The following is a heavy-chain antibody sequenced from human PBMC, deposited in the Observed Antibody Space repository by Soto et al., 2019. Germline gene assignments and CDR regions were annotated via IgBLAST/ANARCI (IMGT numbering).Heavy chain of an antibody. J-gene: IGHJ4*02. Sequence: SETLSLTCTVSSGSISVTNVFWGWVRQPPGKGLEWIGNVDYSGTAYFSPSLATRVTFHVDTSKNQFSLTLYSVTAADTAVYYCARITGRHLDYWGQGIRVTVSS. CDR2: VDYSGTA. CDR3: ARITGRHLDY. V-gene: IGHV4-39*01. D-gene: IGHD1-20*01. CDR1: SGSISVTNVF.